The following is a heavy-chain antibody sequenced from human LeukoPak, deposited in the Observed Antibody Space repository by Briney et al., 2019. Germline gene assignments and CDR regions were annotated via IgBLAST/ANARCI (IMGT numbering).Heavy chain of an antibody. CDR3: AKDVVRDWFDP. CDR1: GFTFSSYS. CDR2: ITSNGGTT. V-gene: IGHV3-64*01. Sequence: GSLRLSCAASGFTFSSYSMNWVRQAPGKGLEYVSAITSNGGTTYYANSVKGRFTISRDNSKNTLYLQMNSLRAEDTAVYYCAKDVVRDWFDPWGQGTLVTVSS. J-gene: IGHJ5*02. D-gene: IGHD6-6*01.